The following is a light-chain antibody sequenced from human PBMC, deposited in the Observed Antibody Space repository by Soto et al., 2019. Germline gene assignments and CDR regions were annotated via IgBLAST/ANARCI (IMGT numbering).Light chain of an antibody. CDR1: SSDVGSYNL. Sequence: QSALTQPASVSGSPGQSITISCTGTSSDVGSYNLVSWYRREPGKAPKLMIYEGSKRPSGVSYRFSGSKSGNTASLTISGLQAEDEADYYCCSYAGSSAWVFGGGTKLTVL. J-gene: IGLJ3*02. V-gene: IGLV2-23*01. CDR3: CSYAGSSAWV. CDR2: EGS.